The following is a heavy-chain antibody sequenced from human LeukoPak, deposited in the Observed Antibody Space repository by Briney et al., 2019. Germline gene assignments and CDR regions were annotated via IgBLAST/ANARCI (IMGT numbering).Heavy chain of an antibody. D-gene: IGHD3-22*01. V-gene: IGHV1-2*02. Sequence: ASVKVSCKASGYTFTGYYMHWVRQTPGQGLEWMGWINPNSGGTNYAQKFQGRVTMTRDTSISTAYMELSRLRSDDTAVYYCAREQDYYDSSGSVFDYWGQGTLVTVSS. J-gene: IGHJ4*02. CDR2: INPNSGGT. CDR3: AREQDYYDSSGSVFDY. CDR1: GYTFTGYY.